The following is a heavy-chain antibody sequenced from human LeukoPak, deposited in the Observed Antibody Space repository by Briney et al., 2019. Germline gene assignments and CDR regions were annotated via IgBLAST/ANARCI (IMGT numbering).Heavy chain of an antibody. V-gene: IGHV1-69*05. Sequence: GASVKVSCKASGGTFSSYAISWVRQTPGQGLEWMGRIIPIFGTANYAQKFQGGVTITTDESTSTAYMELSSLRSEDTAVYYCARVVPAAIGGFDYWGQGTLVTVSS. J-gene: IGHJ4*02. CDR2: IIPIFGTA. CDR3: ARVVPAAIGGFDY. CDR1: GGTFSSYA. D-gene: IGHD2-2*02.